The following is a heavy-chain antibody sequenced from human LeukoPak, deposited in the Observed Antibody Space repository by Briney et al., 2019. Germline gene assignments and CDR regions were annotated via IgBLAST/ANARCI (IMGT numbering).Heavy chain of an antibody. V-gene: IGHV3-23*01. Sequence: GTLRLSCAASGFTFSSYGMSWVRPAPGKGLEWVSAISGSGGSTYYADSVKGRFTISRDNSKNTLYLQMNSLRAEDTAVYYCAKDSQLRRAAGIFGDAFDIWGQGTMVTVSS. CDR3: AKDSQLRRAAGIFGDAFDI. CDR2: ISGSGGST. J-gene: IGHJ3*02. CDR1: GFTFSSYG. D-gene: IGHD6-13*01.